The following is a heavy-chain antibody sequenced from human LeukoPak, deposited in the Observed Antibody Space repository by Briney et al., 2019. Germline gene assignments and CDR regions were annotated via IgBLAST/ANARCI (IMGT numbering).Heavy chain of an antibody. V-gene: IGHV4-39*01. D-gene: IGHD5-18*01. Sequence: SETLSLTCTVSGGSISSSSYYWGWIRQPPGKGLEWIGSIYYSGSTYYNPSLRSRVSIYVYTSKKQFSLNLSSVTAADTAVYYCARLGVNPAMVRGGDYWGQGTLVTVSS. CDR3: ARLGVNPAMVRGGDY. J-gene: IGHJ4*02. CDR1: GGSISSSSYY. CDR2: IYYSGST.